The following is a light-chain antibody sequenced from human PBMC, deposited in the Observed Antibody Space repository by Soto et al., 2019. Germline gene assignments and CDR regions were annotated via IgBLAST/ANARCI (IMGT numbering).Light chain of an antibody. V-gene: IGLV2-14*01. CDR2: EVT. CDR1: SSDVGYYNY. J-gene: IGLJ3*02. CDR3: SSYTITTTRV. Sequence: QSALTQPASVSGSPGQSITISCTGTSSDVGYYNYVSWYQQHPGKAPQLIIYEVTHRPSGVSNRFSGSKSGNTASLTISGLQTEDEADYYCSSYTITTTRVFGGGTQLTVL.